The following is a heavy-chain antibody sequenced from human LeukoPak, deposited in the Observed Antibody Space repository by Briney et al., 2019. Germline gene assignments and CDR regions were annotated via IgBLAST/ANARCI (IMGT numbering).Heavy chain of an antibody. D-gene: IGHD2-21*01. CDR3: SGGGAKYDY. CDR1: GFTFTGQY. V-gene: IGHV1-2*02. J-gene: IGHJ4*02. Sequence: GASVKVSCKTSGFTFTGQYLHWVRQAPGQGLEWMGWIYPESGGTNYAQKFQGRVTMTRDTSSDTAYLELSRLRSDDTAVYYCSGGGAKYDYWGQGTRVTVSS. CDR2: IYPESGGT.